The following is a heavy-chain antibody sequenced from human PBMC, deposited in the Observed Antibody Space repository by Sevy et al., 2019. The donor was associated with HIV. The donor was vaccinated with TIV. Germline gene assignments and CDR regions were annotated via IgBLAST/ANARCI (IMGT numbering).Heavy chain of an antibody. CDR2: IYYSGST. CDR3: ARVDGYNFDY. CDR1: GGSISSGGYY. D-gene: IGHD5-12*01. J-gene: IGHJ4*02. V-gene: IGHV4-31*03. Sequence: SETLSLTCTVSGGSISSGGYYWSWIRQHPGMGLEWIGYIYYSGSTYYNPSLKSRVTISVDTSKNQFSLKLSSVTAADTAVYYCARVDGYNFDYWGQGTLVTVSS.